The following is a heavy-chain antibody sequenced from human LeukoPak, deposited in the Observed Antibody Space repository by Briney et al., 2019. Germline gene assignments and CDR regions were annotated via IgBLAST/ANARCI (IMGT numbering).Heavy chain of an antibody. CDR2: IIPILGIA. V-gene: IGHV1-69*04. J-gene: IGHJ4*02. D-gene: IGHD5-18*01. Sequence: SVKVSCKASGGTFSSYAISWVRQAPGQGLEWMGRIIPILGIANYAQKFQGRVTITADKSTSTAYMELRSLRSEDTAVYYCATDGGHSYGGFDYWGQGTLVTVSS. CDR1: GGTFSSYA. CDR3: ATDGGHSYGGFDY.